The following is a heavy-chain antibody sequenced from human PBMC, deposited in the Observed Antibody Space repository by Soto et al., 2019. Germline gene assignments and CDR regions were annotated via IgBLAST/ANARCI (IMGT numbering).Heavy chain of an antibody. CDR3: ARPGTMVRRWYDWFDP. Sequence: QVQLVQSGAEVKKPGASVKVSCKASGYTFTSYYMHWVRQAPGQGLEWMGIINPSGGSTSYAQKFQGRVTMTRDTSTSTVYMELSSLRSEDTAVYYCARPGTMVRRWYDWFDPWGQGTMVTVSS. CDR1: GYTFTSYY. D-gene: IGHD3-10*01. V-gene: IGHV1-46*01. J-gene: IGHJ5*02. CDR2: INPSGGST.